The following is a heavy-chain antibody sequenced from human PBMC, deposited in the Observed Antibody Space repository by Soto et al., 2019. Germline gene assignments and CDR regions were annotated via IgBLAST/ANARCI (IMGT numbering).Heavy chain of an antibody. Sequence: EVQLLESGGGLVQPGGSLRLSCAASGFTFSSYAMSWVRQAPGKGLEWVSAISGSGGNTYYADSVKGRFTISRDNSKNTLYLQMNSLRAEDTAVYYCARDLDTRGSAPISEYWGQGTLVTVSS. CDR1: GFTFSSYA. CDR3: ARDLDTRGSAPISEY. V-gene: IGHV3-23*01. CDR2: ISGSGGNT. D-gene: IGHD3-22*01. J-gene: IGHJ4*02.